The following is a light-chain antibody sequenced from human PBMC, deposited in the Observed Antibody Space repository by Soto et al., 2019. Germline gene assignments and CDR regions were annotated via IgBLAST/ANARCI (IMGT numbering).Light chain of an antibody. Sequence: QSVLTQPPSVSAAPGQTVTISCSGDTSNTLHNFVSWYQQLPGAAPKLLIYEDNKRPSGIPDRFSGSKFGTSVTLAITGLQTGAEADYYCGTWDTNLSAYVFGTGTKLTVL. CDR3: GTWDTNLSAYV. CDR2: EDN. V-gene: IGLV1-51*02. CDR1: TSNTLHNF. J-gene: IGLJ1*01.